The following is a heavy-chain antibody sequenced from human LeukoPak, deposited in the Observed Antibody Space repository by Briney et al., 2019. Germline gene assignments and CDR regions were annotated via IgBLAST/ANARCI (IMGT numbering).Heavy chain of an antibody. CDR3: ARTTSITMIVGVGY. D-gene: IGHD3-22*01. CDR2: INHSGST. J-gene: IGHJ4*02. Sequence: RSSETLSLTCAVYGGSFSGYYWSWIRQPPGKGLEWIGEINHSGSTNYNPSLKSRVTISVNTSKNQFSLKLSSVTAADTAVYYCARTTSITMIVGVGYWGQGTLVTVSS. CDR1: GGSFSGYY. V-gene: IGHV4-34*01.